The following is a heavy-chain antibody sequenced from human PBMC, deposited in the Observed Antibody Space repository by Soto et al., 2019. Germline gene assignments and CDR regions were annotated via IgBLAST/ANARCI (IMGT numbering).Heavy chain of an antibody. D-gene: IGHD6-6*01. CDR1: GFTFSSYA. V-gene: IGHV3-30-3*01. CDR2: ISYDGSNK. J-gene: IGHJ5*02. CDR3: ARDEKYSSSPGIRRKDWFDP. Sequence: GGSLRLSCAASGFTFSSYAMHWVRQAPGKGLEWVAVISYDGSNKYYPDSVKGRFTISRDNSKNTLYLQMNSLRAEDTAVYYCARDEKYSSSPGIRRKDWFDPWGQGTLVTVSS.